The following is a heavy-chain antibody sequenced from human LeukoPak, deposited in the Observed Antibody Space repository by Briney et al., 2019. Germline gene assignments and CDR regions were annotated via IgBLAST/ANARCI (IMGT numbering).Heavy chain of an antibody. CDR3: ARDGTGPIVGATTDXFDI. V-gene: IGHV4-4*07. CDR2: IYTSGST. Sequence: SETLSLTCTVSGGSISSYYWSWLRQPAGKGLEWIGRIYTSGSTNYNPSLKSRVTMSVDTSKNQFSLKLSSVTAADTAVYYCARDGTGPIVGATTDXFDIWGQGTMVTVSS. J-gene: IGHJ3*02. D-gene: IGHD1-26*01. CDR1: GGSISSYY.